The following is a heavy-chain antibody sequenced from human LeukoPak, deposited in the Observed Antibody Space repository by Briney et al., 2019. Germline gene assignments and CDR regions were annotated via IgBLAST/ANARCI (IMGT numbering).Heavy chain of an antibody. CDR1: GGSTSSSSYY. J-gene: IGHJ3*02. D-gene: IGHD6-19*01. V-gene: IGHV4-30-4*08. CDR2: IYYSGST. CDR3: ARGAAQWAFDI. Sequence: PSVTLSLTCTVSGGSTSSSSYYWSWIRQPPGRGLEWIGYIYYSGSTYYNPSLKSRVTISVDTSKNQFSLKLSSVTAADTAVYYCARGAAQWAFDIWGQGTMVTVSS.